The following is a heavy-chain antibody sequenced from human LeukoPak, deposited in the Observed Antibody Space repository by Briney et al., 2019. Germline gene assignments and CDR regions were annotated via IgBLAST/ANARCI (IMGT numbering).Heavy chain of an antibody. CDR3: ARRAYSYGIFDY. V-gene: IGHV4-39*01. Sequence: SETLSLTCTVSGVSISSSSYYWGWIRQPPGKGLEWIRTIYYSGNTYYNPSLKSRVTISVDTSKNRFSLRLSSVTAADTAVYYCARRAYSYGIFDYWGQGTLVTVSS. CDR2: IYYSGNT. CDR1: GVSISSSSYY. J-gene: IGHJ4*02. D-gene: IGHD5-18*01.